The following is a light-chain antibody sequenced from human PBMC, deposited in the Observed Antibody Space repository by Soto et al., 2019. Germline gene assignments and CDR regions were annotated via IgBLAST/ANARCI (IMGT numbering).Light chain of an antibody. CDR3: QKYHDWPPIS. CDR2: GAS. Sequence: EIVMTQSPDTLSVSPGEGVTLSCRASQSVSSDFAWYQHKPGQSPRRLMYGASARSTDIPARFSRGGSGTEFTLTISSLQSEDVASYYGQKYHDWPPISFGPGTKVEIK. CDR1: QSVSSD. J-gene: IGKJ3*01. V-gene: IGKV3-15*01.